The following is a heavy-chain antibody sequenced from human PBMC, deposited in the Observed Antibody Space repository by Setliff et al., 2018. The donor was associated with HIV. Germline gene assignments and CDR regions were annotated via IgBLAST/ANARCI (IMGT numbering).Heavy chain of an antibody. Sequence: ASVKVSCKASGGTFSSYVISWVRQAPGQGPEWMGGIIPMYGHTNFAQKFQGRVTMTTDTATSTAYMEVRSLRSDDTAVYYCARTDYGGNSGGNYFDYWGQGSLVTVSS. CDR1: GGTFSSYV. D-gene: IGHD4-17*01. J-gene: IGHJ4*02. CDR2: IIPMYGHT. V-gene: IGHV1-18*01. CDR3: ARTDYGGNSGGNYFDY.